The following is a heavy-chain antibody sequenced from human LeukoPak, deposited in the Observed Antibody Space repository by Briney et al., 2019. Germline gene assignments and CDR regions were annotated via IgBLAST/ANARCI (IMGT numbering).Heavy chain of an antibody. CDR2: INHSGST. J-gene: IGHJ4*02. CDR3: ARSIAAAGTY. D-gene: IGHD6-13*01. CDR1: GASFSDYY. Sequence: SETLSLTCAIYGASFSDYYWSWIRQPPGKGLEWIGEINHSGSTNYSPSLKSRVTISVDTSKNQFSLKLSSVTAADTAVYYCARSIAAAGTYWGQGTLVTVSS. V-gene: IGHV4-34*01.